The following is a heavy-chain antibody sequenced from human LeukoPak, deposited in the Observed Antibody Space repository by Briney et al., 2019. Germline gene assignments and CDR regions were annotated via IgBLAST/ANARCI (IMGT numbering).Heavy chain of an antibody. CDR2: INSDGTTT. V-gene: IGHV3-74*01. D-gene: IGHD3-10*01. Sequence: GGSLRLSCAASGFTFSSYWMHWVRQAPGKGLVWVSRINSDGTTTNYADSVKGRFTISRDNAKNTLYLQMSSLRVEDTAVYYCANSRYSGNADFWGQGTLVTVSS. CDR1: GFTFSSYW. J-gene: IGHJ4*02. CDR3: ANSRYSGNADF.